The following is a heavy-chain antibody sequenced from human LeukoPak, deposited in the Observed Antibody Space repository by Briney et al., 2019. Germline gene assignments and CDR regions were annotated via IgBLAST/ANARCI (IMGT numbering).Heavy chain of an antibody. CDR2: IYPGDSDT. Sequence: GESLKISCKASGYTFTNYWIGWVRQMPGKDLEWMGTIYPGDSDTRYSPSFQGQVSISADKSTNTAYLQWSSLKASDTAIYYCARLGTAIVARYFEFWGQGTLVTVSS. CDR1: GYTFTNYW. D-gene: IGHD5-18*01. CDR3: ARLGTAIVARYFEF. J-gene: IGHJ4*02. V-gene: IGHV5-51*01.